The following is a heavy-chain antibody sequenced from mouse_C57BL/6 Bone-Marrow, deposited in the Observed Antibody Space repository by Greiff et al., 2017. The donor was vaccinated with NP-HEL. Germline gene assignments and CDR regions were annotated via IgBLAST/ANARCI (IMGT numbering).Heavy chain of an antibody. D-gene: IGHD2-4*01. CDR1: GYTFTGYW. CDR2: ILPGSGST. CDR3: ARSFYYDYSFAY. V-gene: IGHV1-9*01. Sequence: VQVVESGAELMKPGASVKLSCKATGYTFTGYWIEWVKQRPGHGLEWIGEILPGSGSTNYNEKFQGKATFTAYTSSNKAYMQLSSLTTEDSAIYYCARSFYYDYSFAYWGQGTLVTVSA. J-gene: IGHJ3*01.